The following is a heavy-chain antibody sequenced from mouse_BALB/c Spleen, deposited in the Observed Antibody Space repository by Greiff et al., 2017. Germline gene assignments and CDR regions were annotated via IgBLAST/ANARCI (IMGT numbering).Heavy chain of an antibody. CDR2: IYPGDGDT. Sequence: VKLMESGPELVKPGASVKISCKASGYAFSSSWMNWVKQRPGQGLEWIGRIYPGDGDTNYNGKFKGKATLTADKSSSTAYMQLSSLTSVDSAVYFCARGGDYDWFAYWGQGTLVTVSA. V-gene: IGHV1-82*01. J-gene: IGHJ3*01. CDR3: ARGGDYDWFAY. CDR1: GYAFSSSW. D-gene: IGHD2-4*01.